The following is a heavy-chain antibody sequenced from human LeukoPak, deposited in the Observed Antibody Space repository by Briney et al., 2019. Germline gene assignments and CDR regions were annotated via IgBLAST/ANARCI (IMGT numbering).Heavy chain of an antibody. CDR2: ISSNGGST. J-gene: IGHJ4*02. CDR3: VKEGYSSGWDGD. CDR1: GFTFSSYA. Sequence: QSGGSLRLPCSASGFTFSSYAMHWVRQAPGKGLEYVSAISSNGGSTFYAVSVKGRFTISRDNSKNTLYLQMSSLRAEDTAVYYCVKEGYSSGWDGDWGQGTLVTVSS. D-gene: IGHD6-19*01. V-gene: IGHV3-64D*06.